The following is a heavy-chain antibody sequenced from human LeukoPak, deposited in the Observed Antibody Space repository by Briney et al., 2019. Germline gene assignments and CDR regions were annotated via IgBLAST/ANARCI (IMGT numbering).Heavy chain of an antibody. J-gene: IGHJ1*01. Sequence: ASVKVSCKASGYTFTGFCIHWVRQAPGQGLEWMGWLNPNSGGTNYAQNFQGRVTMTRDTSISTGYMGLSRLRSDDTAVYYCARDLDNYSGSGSYYNGDPLFQHWGQGTLVTVSS. D-gene: IGHD3-10*01. CDR2: LNPNSGGT. CDR1: GYTFTGFC. CDR3: ARDLDNYSGSGSYYNGDPLFQH. V-gene: IGHV1-2*02.